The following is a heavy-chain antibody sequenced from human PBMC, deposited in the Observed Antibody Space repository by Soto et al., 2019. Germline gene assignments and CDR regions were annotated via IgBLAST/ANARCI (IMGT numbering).Heavy chain of an antibody. CDR1: GGSISSYY. D-gene: IGHD4-17*01. Sequence: SETLSLTCTVSGGSISSYYWSWILQPPGKGLEWIGYIYYSGSTNYNPSLKSRVTISVDTSKNQFSLKLSSVTAADTAVYYCARAGSTVTRGYFDYWGQGTLVTVSS. CDR3: ARAGSTVTRGYFDY. V-gene: IGHV4-59*01. CDR2: IYYSGST. J-gene: IGHJ4*02.